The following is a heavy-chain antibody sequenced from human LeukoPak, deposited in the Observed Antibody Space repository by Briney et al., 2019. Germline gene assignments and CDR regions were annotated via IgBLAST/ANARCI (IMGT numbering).Heavy chain of an antibody. CDR2: IYSGGST. V-gene: IGHV3-66*02. CDR1: GFTVSSNY. J-gene: IGHJ4*02. CDR3: ARDSRYSSGWFFDY. D-gene: IGHD6-19*01. Sequence: GGSLRLSCAASGFTVSSNYMSWVRRAPGKGLEWVSVIYSGGSTYYADSVKGRFTISRDNSKNTLYLQMNSLRAEDTAVYYCARDSRYSSGWFFDYWGQGTLVTASS.